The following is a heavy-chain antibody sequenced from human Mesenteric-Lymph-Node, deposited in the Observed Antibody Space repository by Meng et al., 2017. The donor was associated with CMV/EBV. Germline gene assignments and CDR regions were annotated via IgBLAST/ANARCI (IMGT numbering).Heavy chain of an antibody. J-gene: IGHJ4*02. CDR2: IYYSGST. V-gene: IGHV4-31*02. CDR1: SLSSGGYY. CDR3: ARAPGRYCSSTSCHFDY. Sequence: SLSSGGYYWGWIRQDPGKGLEWIGYIYYSGSTYYNPSLKSRVTISVDTSKNQFSLKLSSVTAADTAVYYCARAPGRYCSSTSCHFDYWGQGTLVTVSS. D-gene: IGHD2-2*01.